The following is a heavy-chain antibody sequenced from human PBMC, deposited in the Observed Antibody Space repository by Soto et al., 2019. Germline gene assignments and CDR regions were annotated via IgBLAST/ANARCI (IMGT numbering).Heavy chain of an antibody. J-gene: IGHJ6*02. Sequence: QVKLVQSGAEVKNPGASVKVSCKASGYTFTRYGIGWARQAPGQGLEWMGWINTYNGNTNHAQNVQGRVTLTTDTSTSTAYMERRSLRSNDTAIYYCAMVDVYVTPSPQDVWGQGTTVIVSS. CDR2: INTYNGNT. V-gene: IGHV1-18*01. CDR1: GYTFTRYG. CDR3: AMVDVYVTPSPQDV. D-gene: IGHD3-16*01.